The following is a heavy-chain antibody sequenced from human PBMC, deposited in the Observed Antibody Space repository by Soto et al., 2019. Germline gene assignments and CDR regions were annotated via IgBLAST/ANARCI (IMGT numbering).Heavy chain of an antibody. Sequence: PSETLSLTCFVSGASISSDYWSWIRQPPGKGLEWIGYIEYTGSTIYNPSLDSRVRISVDRSKNFFSLKLTSVTPADTAVYYCARDWKQRWFSGMDVWGQGTPVTVSS. CDR3: ARDWKQRWFSGMDV. V-gene: IGHV4-59*01. CDR2: IEYTGST. J-gene: IGHJ6*02. CDR1: GASISSDY. D-gene: IGHD5-18*01.